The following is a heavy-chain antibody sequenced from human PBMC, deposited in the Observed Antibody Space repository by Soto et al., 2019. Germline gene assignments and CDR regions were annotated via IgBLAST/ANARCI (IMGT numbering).Heavy chain of an antibody. CDR1: GYTFTSYG. CDR3: ARVSAPDFWSGYYTGIGSAWFDP. D-gene: IGHD3-3*01. J-gene: IGHJ5*02. Sequence: GASVKVSCKASGYTFTSYGISWVRQAPGQGLEWMGWISAYNGNTNYAQKLQGRVTMTTDTSTSTAYMELRSLRSDDTAVYYCARVSAPDFWSGYYTGIGSAWFDPWGQGTLVTVSS. V-gene: IGHV1-18*04. CDR2: ISAYNGNT.